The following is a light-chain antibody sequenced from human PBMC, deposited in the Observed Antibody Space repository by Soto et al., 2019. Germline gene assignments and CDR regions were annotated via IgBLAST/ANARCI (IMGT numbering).Light chain of an antibody. J-gene: IGLJ1*01. CDR1: SSDVGGYNY. CDR2: EVS. V-gene: IGLV2-14*01. Sequence: QSALTQPASVSGSPGQSITISCTGTSSDVGGYNYVSWYKQHPGKAPKLMIYEVSNRPSGVSNRFSGSKSGNTASLTISGLQAEDEAEYYCSSYTNINTRACVFGTGTKLTVL. CDR3: SSYTNINTRACV.